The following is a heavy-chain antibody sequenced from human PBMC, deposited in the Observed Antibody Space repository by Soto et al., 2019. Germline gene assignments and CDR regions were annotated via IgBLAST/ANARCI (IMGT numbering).Heavy chain of an antibody. Sequence: QVQLVQSGAEVKKPGSSVKVSCKASGGTFSIYAISWVRQAPGQGLEWMGGIIPIFGTANYAQKFQGRVTITADESTSTAYMELSSLRSEDTAVYYCASSRLLWFGELLLYYFDYWGQGTLVTVSS. J-gene: IGHJ4*02. D-gene: IGHD3-10*01. V-gene: IGHV1-69*01. CDR1: GGTFSIYA. CDR2: IIPIFGTA. CDR3: ASSRLLWFGELLLYYFDY.